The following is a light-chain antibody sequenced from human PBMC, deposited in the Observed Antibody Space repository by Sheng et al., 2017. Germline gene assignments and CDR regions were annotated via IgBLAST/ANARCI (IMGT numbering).Light chain of an antibody. V-gene: IGKV4-1*01. CDR1: LSVSYSFDKKNY. Sequence: DIVMTQSPDSLAVSLGERATITCKSSLSVSYSFDKKNYLAWYQQKPGQPPRVLLYGASSRESGVPDRFSGSGSGTIFTLTINSLQAEDVAVYYCHQHYNNPPTFGGGTKVEI. CDR3: HQHYNNPPT. CDR2: GAS. J-gene: IGKJ4*01.